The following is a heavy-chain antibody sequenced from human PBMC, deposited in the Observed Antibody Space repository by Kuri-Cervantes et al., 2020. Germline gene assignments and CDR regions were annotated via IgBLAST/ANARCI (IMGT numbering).Heavy chain of an antibody. CDR2: IGTGGDT. V-gene: IGHV3-47*02. D-gene: IGHD3-3*01. CDR3: AKDGQENGFWEYSCMDV. Sequence: GESLKISCAASGFAFSSYVLHWVRRAPGKGPEWVSAIGTGGDTYYADSVKGRFTISRDNSKNTLYLRMNSLRAEDTAVYYCAKDGQENGFWEYSCMDVWGKGTTVTVSS. J-gene: IGHJ6*03. CDR1: GFAFSSYV.